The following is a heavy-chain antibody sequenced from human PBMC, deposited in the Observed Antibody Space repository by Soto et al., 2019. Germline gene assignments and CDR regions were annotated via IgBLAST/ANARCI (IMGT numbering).Heavy chain of an antibody. CDR2: IYYSGST. CDR3: ARHGYCTNGVCYTDYYYMDV. D-gene: IGHD2-8*01. J-gene: IGHJ6*03. CDR1: GGSVSSSSYY. Sequence: SETLSLTCTVSGGSVSSSSYYWGWIRQPPGKGLEWIGSIYYSGSTYYNPSLKSRVTISVDTSKNQFSLKLSSVTAADTAVYYCARHGYCTNGVCYTDYYYMDVWGKGTTVTVSS. V-gene: IGHV4-39*01.